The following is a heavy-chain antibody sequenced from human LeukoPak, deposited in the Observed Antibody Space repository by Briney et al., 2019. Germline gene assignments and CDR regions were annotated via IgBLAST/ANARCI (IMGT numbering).Heavy chain of an antibody. CDR2: MNPNSGNA. CDR3: AKARDRSGPYGDY. CDR1: GYTFTSYD. Sequence: ASVKVSCKASGYTFTSYDINWVRQATGQGLEWMGWMNPNSGNAGYAQKFQGRVTMTRNTSISTAYMELNSLRAEDTAVYYCAKARDRSGPYGDYWGQGTLVTVSS. D-gene: IGHD3-22*01. J-gene: IGHJ4*02. V-gene: IGHV1-8*01.